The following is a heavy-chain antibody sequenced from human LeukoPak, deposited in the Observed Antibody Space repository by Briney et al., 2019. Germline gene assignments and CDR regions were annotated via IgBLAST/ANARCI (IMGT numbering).Heavy chain of an antibody. CDR3: ASLLGGVPFDI. D-gene: IGHD3-16*01. J-gene: IGHJ3*02. V-gene: IGHV1-2*02. CDR2: INPNTGGT. CDR1: GYTFTAYF. Sequence: ASVKVSCKASGYTFTAYFMHWVRQAPGQGLEWMGWINPNTGGTDSAQKFQGRVTMTRDTSISTAYMELSRLRSDDTAVYYCASLLGGVPFDIWGQGTMVTVSS.